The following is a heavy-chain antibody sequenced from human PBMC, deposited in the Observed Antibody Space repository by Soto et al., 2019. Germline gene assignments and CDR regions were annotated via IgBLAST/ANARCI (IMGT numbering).Heavy chain of an antibody. CDR1: GGSFSGYY. Sequence: QVQLQQWGAGLLKPSETLSLTCAVYGGSFSGYYWSWIRQPPGKGLEWIGEINHSGSTNYSPSLKSRVTISVDTSKNQFSLKLSSVTAADTAVYYCARGFQYLGYYYYYMDVWGKGTTVTVSS. CDR3: ARGFQYLGYYYYYMDV. J-gene: IGHJ6*03. V-gene: IGHV4-34*01. CDR2: INHSGST. D-gene: IGHD3-16*01.